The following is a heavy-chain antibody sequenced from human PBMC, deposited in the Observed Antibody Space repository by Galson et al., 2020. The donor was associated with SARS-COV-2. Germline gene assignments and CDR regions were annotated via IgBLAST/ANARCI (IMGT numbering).Heavy chain of an antibody. V-gene: IGHV3-48*02. D-gene: IGHD3-9*01. CDR3: ARDYDILTGYYQNWFDP. Sequence: GGSLRLSCAASGFTFSSYSMNCVRQVPGKGLEWVSYISSSSSTIYYADSVKGRFTISRDNAKNALYLQMNSLRDEDTAVYYCARDYDILTGYYQNWFDPWGQGTLVTVSS. CDR2: ISSSSSTI. CDR1: GFTFSSYS. J-gene: IGHJ5*02.